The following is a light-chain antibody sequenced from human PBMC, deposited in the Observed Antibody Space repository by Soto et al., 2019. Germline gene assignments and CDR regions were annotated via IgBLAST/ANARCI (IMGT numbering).Light chain of an antibody. V-gene: IGKV3-20*01. J-gene: IGKJ1*01. CDR1: QSVGSD. Sequence: EIVMTQSPSTLSVSPGERATLSCRASQSVGSDLAWYHQKPGQAPRLLIYSASTRATGIPARFSGGGSGTDFTLTISRLEPEDFAVYYCQQYGSSPWTFGQGTKVDIK. CDR2: SAS. CDR3: QQYGSSPWT.